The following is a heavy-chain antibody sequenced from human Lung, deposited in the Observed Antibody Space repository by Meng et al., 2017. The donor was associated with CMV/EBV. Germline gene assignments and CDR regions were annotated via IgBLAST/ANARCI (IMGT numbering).Heavy chain of an antibody. CDR1: GFTSSNYA. D-gene: IGHD6-13*01. J-gene: IGHJ4*02. CDR2: ISGTGATT. Sequence: GGSXRLSCAASGFTSSNYAINWVRQAPGKGLEWVSAISGTGATTYYADSVRGRFTISRDNSKNSVHLQMNSLRAEDTAMYYCAKTSAAARVYYFDYWGPGTLVTVSS. CDR3: AKTSAAARVYYFDY. V-gene: IGHV3-23*01.